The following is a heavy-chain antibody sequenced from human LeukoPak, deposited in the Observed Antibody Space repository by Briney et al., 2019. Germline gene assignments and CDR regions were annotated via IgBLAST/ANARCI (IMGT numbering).Heavy chain of an antibody. V-gene: IGHV1-18*01. CDR1: GYTFTSYG. Sequence: ASVKVSCKASGYTFTSYGISWVRQAPGQGLEWMGWISAYNGNTNYAQKLQGRVTMTRNTSISTAYMELSSLRSEDTAVYYCARGFLYYGDYVPGDHWGQGTLVTVSS. J-gene: IGHJ4*02. CDR2: ISAYNGNT. D-gene: IGHD4-17*01. CDR3: ARGFLYYGDYVPGDH.